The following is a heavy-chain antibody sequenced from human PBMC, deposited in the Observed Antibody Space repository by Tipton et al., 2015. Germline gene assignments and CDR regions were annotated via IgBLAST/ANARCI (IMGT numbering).Heavy chain of an antibody. CDR1: GGSISSYY. Sequence: LRLSCTVSGGSISSYYWSWIWQPAGKGLEWLGRIYTSGSTNYNPSLKSRVTMSVDTSNNQFSLKLSSVTDADTAVYYCARDSLLAYYFDSWGQGTLVTVSS. J-gene: IGHJ4*02. V-gene: IGHV4-4*07. CDR3: ARDSLLAYYFDS. D-gene: IGHD2/OR15-2a*01. CDR2: IYTSGST.